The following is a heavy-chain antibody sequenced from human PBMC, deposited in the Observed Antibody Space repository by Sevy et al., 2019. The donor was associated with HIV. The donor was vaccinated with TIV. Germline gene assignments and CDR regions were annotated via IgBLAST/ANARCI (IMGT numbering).Heavy chain of an antibody. CDR1: GFTVSSNY. CDR2: IYSGGST. CDR3: ARDGRLLDAFDI. J-gene: IGHJ3*02. V-gene: IGHV3-53*01. Sequence: GGSLRLSCAASGFTVSSNYMSWVRQAPGKGLEWVSVIYSGGSTYYADSVKGRFTISRDNSKNTLYLQMNSLRAEDTSVDYCARDGRLLDAFDIWGQGTMATVSS. D-gene: IGHD1-26*01.